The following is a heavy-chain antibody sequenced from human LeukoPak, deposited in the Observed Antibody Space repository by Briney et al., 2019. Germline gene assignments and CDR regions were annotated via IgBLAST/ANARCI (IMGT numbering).Heavy chain of an antibody. J-gene: IGHJ4*02. CDR1: GGSISSGDYY. CDR3: ARGDHSSGPPRMDY. CDR2: IYYSGST. V-gene: IGHV4-30-4*01. Sequence: SVTLSLTCTVSGGSISSGDYYWSWIRQPPGKGLEWIGYIYYSGSTYYNPSLKSRVTISVDTSKNQFSLKLSSVTAADTAVYYCARGDHSSGPPRMDYWGQGTLVTVSS. D-gene: IGHD3-22*01.